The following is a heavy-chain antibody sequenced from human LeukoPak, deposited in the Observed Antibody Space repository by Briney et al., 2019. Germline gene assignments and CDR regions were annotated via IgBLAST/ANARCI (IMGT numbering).Heavy chain of an antibody. CDR3: ARSSGGSSSWYVY. V-gene: IGHV3-33*08. CDR1: GFTFSSCS. CDR2: IWYDGSNK. Sequence: GGSLRLSCAASGFTFSSCSMNWVRQAPGKGLEWVAVIWYDGSNKYYADSVKGRFTISRDNSKNTLYLQMNSLRADDTAVYYCARSSGGSSSWYVYWGQGTLVTVSS. D-gene: IGHD6-13*01. J-gene: IGHJ4*02.